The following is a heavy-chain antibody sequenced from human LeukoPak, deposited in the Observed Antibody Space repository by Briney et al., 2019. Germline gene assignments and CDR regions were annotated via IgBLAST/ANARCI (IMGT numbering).Heavy chain of an antibody. J-gene: IGHJ4*02. D-gene: IGHD3-22*01. V-gene: IGHV4-59*12. CDR2: FYYSGST. Sequence: SETLSLTCTVSGGSISSYYWSWIRQPPGKGLEWIGCFYYSGSTNYNPSLKSRVTISVDRSKNQFSLKLSSVTAADTAVYYCARGGYYDSSGYPLDYWGQGTLVTVSS. CDR3: ARGGYYDSSGYPLDY. CDR1: GGSISSYY.